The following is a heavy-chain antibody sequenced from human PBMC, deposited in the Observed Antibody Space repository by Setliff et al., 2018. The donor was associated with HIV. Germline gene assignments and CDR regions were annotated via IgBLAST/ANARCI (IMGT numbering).Heavy chain of an antibody. CDR2: VNPEDGET. Sequence: ASVKVSCKTSGYFFSEFYIHWVQQAPGKGLEWMGRVNPEDGETIYAEKFQGRVTITADTSTDTAYMELSSLRFDDTAVYYCARSGGGWYDWFDPWGQGTPVTVSS. J-gene: IGHJ5*02. CDR3: ARSGGGWYDWFDP. D-gene: IGHD2-15*01. V-gene: IGHV1-69-2*01. CDR1: GYFFSEFY.